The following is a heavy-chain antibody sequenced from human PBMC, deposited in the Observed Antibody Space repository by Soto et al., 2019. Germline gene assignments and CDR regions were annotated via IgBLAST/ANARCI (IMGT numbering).Heavy chain of an antibody. J-gene: IGHJ6*02. CDR2: IIPIFGTA. CDR3: ARDQGYCSGGSCHRGYYYYGMDV. V-gene: IGHV1-69*13. CDR1: GGTFSSYA. D-gene: IGHD2-15*01. Sequence: ASVKVSCKASGGTFSSYAISWVRQAPGQGLEWMGGIIPIFGTANYAQKFQGRVAITAGESTSTAYMELSSLRSEDTAVYYCARDQGYCSGGSCHRGYYYYGMDVWGQGTTVTVSS.